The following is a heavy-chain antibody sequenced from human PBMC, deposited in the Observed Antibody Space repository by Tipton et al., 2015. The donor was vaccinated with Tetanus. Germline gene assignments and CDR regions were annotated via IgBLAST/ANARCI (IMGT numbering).Heavy chain of an antibody. CDR3: ATMTPVDWYFDL. Sequence: TLSLTCSVSGGSISSYFWSWIRQSPGQGLEWIGLIYYSGSTSYNPSLKSRVTISVDTSKNQLSLKLTSVTAADMAVYYCATMTPVDWYFDLWGRGTLVTVSS. CDR1: GGSISSYF. V-gene: IGHV4-59*07. D-gene: IGHD4-23*01. J-gene: IGHJ2*01. CDR2: IYYSGST.